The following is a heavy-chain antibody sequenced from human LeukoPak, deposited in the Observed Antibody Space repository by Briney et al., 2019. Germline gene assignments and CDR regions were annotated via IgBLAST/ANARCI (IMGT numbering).Heavy chain of an antibody. D-gene: IGHD4/OR15-4a*01. CDR3: SRGGANDL. Sequence: SETLSLTCTVSGGSISSDYWSWIRQPAGRGLEWIGRIFTSGSTSYNPSLKSRVTMSLDTSKNQFSLKLSSVTAADTAVYFCSRGGANDLWGQGTLVTVSS. CDR1: GGSISSDY. V-gene: IGHV4-4*07. J-gene: IGHJ5*02. CDR2: IFTSGST.